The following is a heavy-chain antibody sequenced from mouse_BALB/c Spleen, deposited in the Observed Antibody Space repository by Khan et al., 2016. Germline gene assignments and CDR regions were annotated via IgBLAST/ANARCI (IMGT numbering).Heavy chain of an antibody. V-gene: IGHV3-1*02. D-gene: IGHD2-3*01. J-gene: IGHJ2*01. CDR2: IHYSGST. CDR1: GYSIISGYS. Sequence: EVQLPASGPDLVKPSQSLSLTCTVTGYSIISGYSWHWIRKFPGNKLEWMAYIHYSGSTNYNPSLKNRISLSRETSKNRFIMKLNSVTYEDTGTSYCSGVTTVYYFDYCGQGTTLPVSS. CDR3: SGVTTVYYFDY.